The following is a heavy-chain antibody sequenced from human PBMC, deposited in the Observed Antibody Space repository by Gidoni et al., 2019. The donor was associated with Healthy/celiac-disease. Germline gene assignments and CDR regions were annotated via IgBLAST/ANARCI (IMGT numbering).Heavy chain of an antibody. CDR1: GFPFGSCL. CDR3: ARRGMVRGTSFNWFDP. CDR2: IKQDGSEK. Sequence: EVQLVDSVGGLVHPVGSLRPSCAAPGFPFGSCLRSWVRQAPGKGLEWVANIKQDGSEKYYVDSVKGRFTISRDNTKNSLYLQMNSLRAEDTAVYYGARRGMVRGTSFNWFDPWGQGTLVTVSS. V-gene: IGHV3-7*01. D-gene: IGHD3-10*01. J-gene: IGHJ5*02.